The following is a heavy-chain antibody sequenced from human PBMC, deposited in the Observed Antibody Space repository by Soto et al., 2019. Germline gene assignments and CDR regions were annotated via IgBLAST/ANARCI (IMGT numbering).Heavy chain of an antibody. CDR2: IYYSGST. J-gene: IGHJ5*02. CDR1: GGSISSSSYY. CDR3: ARTYYDILTGYSVPWFDP. V-gene: IGHV4-39*01. Sequence: PSETLSLTCTVSGGSISSSSYYWGWIRQPPGKGLEWIGSIYYSGSTYYNTSLKNRVNISVDTSKNQSSIKLNSVTAADTAVYYCARTYYDILTGYSVPWFDPWGQGTLVTVS. D-gene: IGHD3-9*01.